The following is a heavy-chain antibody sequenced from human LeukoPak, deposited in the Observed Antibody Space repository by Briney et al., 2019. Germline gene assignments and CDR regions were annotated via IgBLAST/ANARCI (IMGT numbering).Heavy chain of an antibody. CDR2: ISGSGGST. D-gene: IGHD3-10*01. J-gene: IGHJ4*02. CDR3: ATNAGSYYGSGSYHSF. Sequence: PGGSLRLSCVDSGFMFRSYAMSWVRQAPGKGLEWVSAISGSGGSTYHEDSVKGRFTISRDNSKNTLFLLMNSLRVEDSAVYYCATNAGSYYGSGSYHSFWGQGTLVTVSS. CDR1: GFMFRSYA. V-gene: IGHV3-23*01.